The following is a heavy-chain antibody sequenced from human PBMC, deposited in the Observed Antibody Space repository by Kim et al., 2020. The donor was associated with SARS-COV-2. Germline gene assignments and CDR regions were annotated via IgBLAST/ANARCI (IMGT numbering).Heavy chain of an antibody. Sequence: GGSLRLSCAASGFTFSSYGMHWVRQAPGKGLEWVAVIWYDGSNKYYADSVKGRFTISRDNSKNTLYLQMNSLRAEETAVSYCAREIPAHDYSIYGMDVWGQGTTVTLSS. CDR3: AREIPAHDYSIYGMDV. D-gene: IGHD4-4*01. CDR2: IWYDGSNK. CDR1: GFTFSSYG. J-gene: IGHJ6*02. V-gene: IGHV3-33*01.